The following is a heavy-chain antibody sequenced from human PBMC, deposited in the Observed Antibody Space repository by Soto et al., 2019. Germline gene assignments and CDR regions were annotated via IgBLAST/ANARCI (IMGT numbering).Heavy chain of an antibody. J-gene: IGHJ4*02. CDR1: GFTFSSYG. CDR3: AKDRSQIFPYYFDY. V-gene: IGHV3-30*18. CDR2: ISYDGSNK. Sequence: GGSLRLSCAASGFTFSSYGMHWVRQAPGKGLEWVAVISYDGSNKYYADSVKGRFTISRDNSKNTLYLQMNSLRAEDTAVYYCAKDRSQIFPYYFDYWGQGTLVTVSS. D-gene: IGHD6-13*01.